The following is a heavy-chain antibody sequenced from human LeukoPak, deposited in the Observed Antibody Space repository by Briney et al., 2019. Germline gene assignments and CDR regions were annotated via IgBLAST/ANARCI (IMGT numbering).Heavy chain of an antibody. J-gene: IGHJ5*02. CDR1: GYAFTGYY. V-gene: IGHV1-69*13. CDR2: IIPIFGTA. CDR3: ARDRDSLYCSSTSCYPRPTWFDP. D-gene: IGHD2-2*01. Sequence: GASVKVSCKASGYAFTGYYMHWVRQAPGQGLEWMGGIIPIFGTANYAQKFQGRVTITADESTSTAYMELSSLRSEDTAVYYCARDRDSLYCSSTSCYPRPTWFDPWGQGTLVTVSS.